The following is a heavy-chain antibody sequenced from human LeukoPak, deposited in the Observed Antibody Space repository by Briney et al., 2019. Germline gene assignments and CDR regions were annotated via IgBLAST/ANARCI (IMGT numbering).Heavy chain of an antibody. D-gene: IGHD6-6*01. CDR3: ARAASIAEGDAFDI. Sequence: ASVKVSCKASGGTFSSYSINWVRQATGQGLEWMGWMNPNSGNTGYAQKFQGRVTMTRNTSISTAYMELSSLRSEDTAVYYCARAASIAEGDAFDIWGQGTMVTVSS. V-gene: IGHV1-8*02. CDR1: GGTFSSYS. CDR2: MNPNSGNT. J-gene: IGHJ3*02.